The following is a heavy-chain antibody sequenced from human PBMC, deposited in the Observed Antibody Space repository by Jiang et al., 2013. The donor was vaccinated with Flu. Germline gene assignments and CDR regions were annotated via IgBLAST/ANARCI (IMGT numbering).Heavy chain of an antibody. CDR3: ARLWISSSPFDY. CDR1: GASISSSY. V-gene: IGHV4-59*01. CDR2: THYTESA. Sequence: SGSGLVKPSETLSLTCTVSGASISSSYWTWIRQPPGKGLEYIGYTHYTESAHYNPSLKSRVTMSLDTSKNQFSLRLSSATAADTAIYYCARLWISSSPFDYWGQGILVTVSS. J-gene: IGHJ4*02. D-gene: IGHD6-6*01.